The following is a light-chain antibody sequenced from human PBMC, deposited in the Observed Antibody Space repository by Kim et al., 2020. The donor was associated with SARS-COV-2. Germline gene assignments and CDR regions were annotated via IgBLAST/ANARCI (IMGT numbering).Light chain of an antibody. CDR3: QQYNNWPPKT. CDR2: GAY. J-gene: IGKJ1*01. CDR1: QNVSSD. Sequence: EIVMTQSPATLSVSPGERATLSCRASQNVSSDLAWYQHKPGQAPRLLIYGAYNRATDIPARFSGSGSGTEFTLTISSLQSEDFTIYFCQQYNNWPPKTFGQGTKVDIK. V-gene: IGKV3-15*01.